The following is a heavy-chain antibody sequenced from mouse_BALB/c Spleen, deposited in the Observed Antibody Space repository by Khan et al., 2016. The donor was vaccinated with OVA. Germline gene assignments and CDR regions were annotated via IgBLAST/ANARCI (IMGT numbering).Heavy chain of an antibody. CDR2: ISYSGRT. CDR1: GYSITSDYA. J-gene: IGHJ2*01. V-gene: IGHV3-2*02. Sequence: EVQLQESGPGLVKPSQSLSLTCTVTGYSITSDYAWNWIRQFPGNKLEWMGYISYSGRTSYNPSLKSRISITRDTSKNQFFLQLNSVTTEDTATYYCARGWDFDYWGQGTTLTVSS. CDR3: ARGWDFDY.